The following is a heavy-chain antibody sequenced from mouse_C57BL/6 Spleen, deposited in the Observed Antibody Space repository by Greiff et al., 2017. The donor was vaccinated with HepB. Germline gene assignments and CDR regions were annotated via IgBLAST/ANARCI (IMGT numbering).Heavy chain of an antibody. CDR3: ARVGDGYSWFAY. CDR1: GYTFTSYW. Sequence: QVQLQQPGAELVMPGASVKLSCKASGYTFTSYWMHWVKQRPGQGLEWIGEIDPSDSYTNYNQKFKGKSTLTVDKSSSTAYMQLSSLTSEDSAVYYCARVGDGYSWFAYWGQGTLVTVSA. CDR2: IDPSDSYT. V-gene: IGHV1-69*01. J-gene: IGHJ3*01. D-gene: IGHD2-3*01.